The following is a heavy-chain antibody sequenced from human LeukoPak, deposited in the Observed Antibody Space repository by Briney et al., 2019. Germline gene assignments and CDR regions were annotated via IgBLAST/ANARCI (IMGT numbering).Heavy chain of an antibody. CDR1: GYTFTSYG. D-gene: IGHD2-15*01. J-gene: IGHJ4*02. V-gene: IGHV1-18*01. CDR2: ISAYNGNT. CDR3: ARDYSVVVVAATFDY. Sequence: ASVKVSCKASGYTFTSYGISWVRQAPGQGLEWMGWISAYNGNTNYAQKLQGRVTMTTDTSTSTAYMELWSLRSDDTAVYYCARDYSVVVVAATFDYWGQGTLVTVSS.